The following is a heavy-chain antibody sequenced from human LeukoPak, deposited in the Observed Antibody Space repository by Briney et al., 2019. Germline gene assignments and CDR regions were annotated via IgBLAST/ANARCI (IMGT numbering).Heavy chain of an antibody. V-gene: IGHV1-8*01. Sequence: ASVKVSCKASGYTFTSYDIKWVGQAAGQGGEWMAWINPNRRNTGYAQKFPGTVTITTNTSLSTAYMELSSLRSEDTAVYYCARAPGIAVAGSSGQGTLVTVSS. CDR3: ARAPGIAVAGS. D-gene: IGHD6-19*01. J-gene: IGHJ5*02. CDR1: GYTFTSYD. CDR2: INPNRRNT.